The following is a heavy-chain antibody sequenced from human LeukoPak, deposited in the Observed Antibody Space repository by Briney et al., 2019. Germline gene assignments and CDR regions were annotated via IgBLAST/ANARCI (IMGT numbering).Heavy chain of an antibody. CDR1: GFTFSSYS. Sequence: PGGSLRLSCAASGFTFSSYSMNWVRQAPGKGLEWVSSISSSSSYIYYADSVKGRFTISRDNAKNSLYLQMNSLRAEDTAVYYCARDAEDTGGYYYYYYGMDVWGQGTTVTVSS. CDR2: ISSSSSYI. J-gene: IGHJ6*02. V-gene: IGHV3-21*01. CDR3: ARDAEDTGGYYYYYYGMDV. D-gene: IGHD1-1*01.